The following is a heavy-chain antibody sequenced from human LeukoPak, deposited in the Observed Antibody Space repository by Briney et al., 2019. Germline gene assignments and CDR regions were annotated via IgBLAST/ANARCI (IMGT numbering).Heavy chain of an antibody. CDR2: VNNDGSTT. CDR1: GFTFSSYW. CDR3: LAAADTIG. J-gene: IGHJ4*02. Sequence: PGGSLRLSCAASGFTFSSYWMHWVRQAPGKGLVWVSRVNNDGSTTSCADSVRGRFTISRDNTKNTLYLQMNSLRAEDTAVYFCLAAADTIGWGQGTLVTVSS. D-gene: IGHD6-13*01. V-gene: IGHV3-74*01.